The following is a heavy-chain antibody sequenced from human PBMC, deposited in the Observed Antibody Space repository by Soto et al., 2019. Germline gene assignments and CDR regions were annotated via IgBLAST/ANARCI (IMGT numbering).Heavy chain of an antibody. CDR1: GFTFSSYS. J-gene: IGHJ6*03. CDR3: ARDAVVVVAATLLDYYYYMDV. V-gene: IGHV3-21*01. D-gene: IGHD2-15*01. Sequence: GGSLRLSCAASGFTFSSYSMNWVRQAPGKGLEWVSSISSSSYIYYADSVKGRFTISRDNAKNSLYLQMNSLRAEDTAVYYCARDAVVVVAATLLDYYYYMDVWGKGTTVTVSS. CDR2: ISSSSYI.